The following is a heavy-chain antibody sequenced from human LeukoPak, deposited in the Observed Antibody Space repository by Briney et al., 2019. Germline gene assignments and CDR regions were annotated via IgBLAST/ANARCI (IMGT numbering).Heavy chain of an antibody. V-gene: IGHV4-39*07. CDR1: GGSISSSNYY. Sequence: SETLSLTCTVSGGSISSSNYYWGWIRQPPGKGLEWIGSMFYSGSTYYNPSLKSRVTISVDMSKNQFSLKLSSVTAADTAVYYCATGQAQFDYWGQGTLVTVSS. J-gene: IGHJ4*02. CDR3: ATGQAQFDY. CDR2: MFYSGST.